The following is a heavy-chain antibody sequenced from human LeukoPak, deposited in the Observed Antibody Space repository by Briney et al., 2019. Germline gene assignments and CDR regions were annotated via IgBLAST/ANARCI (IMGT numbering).Heavy chain of an antibody. CDR1: GYTFTSYD. Sequence: ASVKVSCKASGYTFTSYDINWVRQATGQGLEWMGWMNPNSGNTGYAQKFQGRTMTRNTSISTAYMELSSLRSEDTAVYYCARGYLPNSSGYYLSEGIDYWGQGTLVTVSS. D-gene: IGHD3-22*01. V-gene: IGHV1-8*01. CDR3: ARGYLPNSSGYYLSEGIDY. J-gene: IGHJ4*02. CDR2: MNPNSGNT.